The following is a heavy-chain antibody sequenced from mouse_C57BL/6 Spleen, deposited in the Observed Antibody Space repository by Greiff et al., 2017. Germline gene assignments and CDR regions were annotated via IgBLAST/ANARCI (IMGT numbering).Heavy chain of an antibody. V-gene: IGHV14-4*01. CDR1: GFNIKDDY. CDR3: TLDSRGYFDY. Sequence: VQLQQSGAELVRPGASVKLSCTASGFNIKDDYMHWVKQRPEQGLEWIGWIDPENGDTEYASKFQGKATITADTSSNTAYLQLSSLTSEDTAVYYCTLDSRGYFDYWGQGTTLTVSS. D-gene: IGHD3-2*01. J-gene: IGHJ2*01. CDR2: IDPENGDT.